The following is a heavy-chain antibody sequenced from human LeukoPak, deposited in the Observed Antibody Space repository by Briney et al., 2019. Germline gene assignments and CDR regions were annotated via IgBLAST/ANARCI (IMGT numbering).Heavy chain of an antibody. D-gene: IGHD3-22*01. Sequence: HPGGSLRLSCAASGFTFSVYWMGWVRQAPGKGLEWVANIKQDGSEKYYVDSVKGRFTISRDNAKSSLFLQLNSLRAEDTAVYYCARERGYYDNSGYLPTTYFQHWGQGTLVTVSS. V-gene: IGHV3-7*01. CDR3: ARERGYYDNSGYLPTTYFQH. CDR1: GFTFSVYW. CDR2: IKQDGSEK. J-gene: IGHJ1*01.